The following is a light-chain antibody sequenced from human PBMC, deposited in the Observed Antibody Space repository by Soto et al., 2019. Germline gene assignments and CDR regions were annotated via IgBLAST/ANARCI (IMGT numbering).Light chain of an antibody. CDR2: KAS. Sequence: EIQMTQSPSNLSGSVGDRVTLTCRASQTISSWLAWYQQKPGKAHKLLIYKASTLKSGFPSRFGGSGSVTEFTLTISSLQPDEFATYYCKDYKSYSEAVGQETKVDIK. CDR1: QTISSW. V-gene: IGKV1-5*03. CDR3: KDYKSYSEA. J-gene: IGKJ1*01.